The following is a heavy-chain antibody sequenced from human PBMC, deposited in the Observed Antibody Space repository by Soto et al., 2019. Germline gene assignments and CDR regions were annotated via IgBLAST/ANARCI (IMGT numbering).Heavy chain of an antibody. CDR3: ARATLPPYYCYGMDV. V-gene: IGHV4-34*01. CDR2: INHSGST. J-gene: IGHJ6*02. CDR1: GGSFSGYY. Sequence: QVQLQQWGAGLLKPSETLSLTCAVYGGSFSGYYWSWIRQPPGKGLEWIGEINHSGSTNYNPSLKSRVTISVDSPKNQFSRKLSSVTAADTAVYYCARATLPPYYCYGMDVWGQVTTVTVSS.